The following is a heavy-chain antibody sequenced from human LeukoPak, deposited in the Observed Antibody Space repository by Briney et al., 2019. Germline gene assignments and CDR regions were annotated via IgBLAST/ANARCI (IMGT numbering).Heavy chain of an antibody. V-gene: IGHV1-18*01. CDR1: GYTFTSYG. CDR3: AREGRITMVRGVIITGGVDY. CDR2: ISAYNGNT. J-gene: IGHJ4*02. D-gene: IGHD3-10*01. Sequence: RASVKVSCKASGYTFTSYGISWVRQAPGQGLEWMGWISAYNGNTNYAQKLQGRVTMTTDTSTSTAYMELRSLRSDDTAEYYCAREGRITMVRGVIITGGVDYWGQGTLVTVSS.